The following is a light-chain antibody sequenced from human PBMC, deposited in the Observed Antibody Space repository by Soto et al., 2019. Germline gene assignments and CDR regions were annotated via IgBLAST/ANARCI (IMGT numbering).Light chain of an antibody. CDR3: GSWDSSLSAYV. V-gene: IGLV1-51*01. CDR1: SSNIGGNS. CDR2: DDN. J-gene: IGLJ1*01. Sequence: VLTQPHAGCAATEQKVTISCSESSSNIGGNSVSWYQQLPGTAPKLLIYDDNKRPSGIPDRFSGSKSGTSATLGITGFQTGDEANYYCGSWDSSLSAYVFGTGTKVTVL.